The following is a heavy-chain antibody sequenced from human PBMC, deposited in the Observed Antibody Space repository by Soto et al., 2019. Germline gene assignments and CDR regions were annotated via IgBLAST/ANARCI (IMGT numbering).Heavy chain of an antibody. Sequence: EVQLLESGGGLVQPGGSLRLSCAASGFTFSSYAMSWVRQAPGKGLEWVSAISGSGGSTYYADSVKGRFTISRDNSKNTLYLQMNSLRAEDTAVYYCAKVCSGYDYVGGAYYYYGMDVWGQGTTVTVSS. D-gene: IGHD5-12*01. CDR2: ISGSGGST. J-gene: IGHJ6*02. V-gene: IGHV3-23*01. CDR1: GFTFSSYA. CDR3: AKVCSGYDYVGGAYYYYGMDV.